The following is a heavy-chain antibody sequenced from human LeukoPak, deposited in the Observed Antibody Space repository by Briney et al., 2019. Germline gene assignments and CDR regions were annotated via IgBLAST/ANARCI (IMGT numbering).Heavy chain of an antibody. CDR1: GYTFTSNY. CDR3: ARAKPAWYYYDSSGYLALDY. J-gene: IGHJ4*02. CDR2: INPSGGST. D-gene: IGHD3-22*01. Sequence: ASVKVSCKAFGYTFTSNYMHWVRQAPGQGLEWMGIINPSGGSTSYAQQFQGRVTMTRDMSTSTVYMELSSLRSEDTAVYYCARAKPAWYYYDSSGYLALDYWGQGTLVTVSS. V-gene: IGHV1-46*01.